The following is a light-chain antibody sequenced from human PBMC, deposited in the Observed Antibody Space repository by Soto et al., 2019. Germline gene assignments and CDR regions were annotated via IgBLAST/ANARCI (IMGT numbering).Light chain of an antibody. CDR2: EVN. CDR1: SRDIGAFNY. CDR3: CSYAGSSTYV. Sequence: QSVLTQPASVSGSPGQSITISCTGTSRDIGAFNYVSWYQQHPDKAPKLLISEVNNRPSGVSHRFSGSKSGNTASLTISGLQPADEADYYCCSYAGSSTYVFGTGTKVTVL. V-gene: IGLV2-14*01. J-gene: IGLJ1*01.